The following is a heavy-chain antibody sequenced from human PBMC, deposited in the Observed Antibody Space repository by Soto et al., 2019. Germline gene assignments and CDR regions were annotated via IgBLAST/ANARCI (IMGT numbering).Heavy chain of an antibody. CDR3: ARGSPSIDY. CDR2: INAGSGNT. CDR1: GYTFTSYA. Sequence: ASVKVSCKASGYTFTSYAMHWVRQAPGQGLEWMGWINAGSGNTKYAQKFQGRVTMTRNTSISTAYMELSSLRSEDTAVCYCARGSPSIDYWGQGTLVTVSS. V-gene: IGHV1-3*01. J-gene: IGHJ4*02.